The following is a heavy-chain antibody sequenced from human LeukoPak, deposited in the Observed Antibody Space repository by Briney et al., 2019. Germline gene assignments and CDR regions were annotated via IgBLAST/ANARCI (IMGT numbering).Heavy chain of an antibody. J-gene: IGHJ4*02. D-gene: IGHD3-3*01. CDR3: ARGILIDFWSGYSSGFDY. CDR2: IYTSGST. Sequence: SETLSLTCTVSGGSISSGSYYWSWIRQPAGKGLEWIGRIYTSGSTNYNPSLKSRVTISVDTSKNQFSLKLSSVTAADTAVYYCARGILIDFWSGYSSGFDYWGQGTLVTVSS. V-gene: IGHV4-61*02. CDR1: GGSISSGSYY.